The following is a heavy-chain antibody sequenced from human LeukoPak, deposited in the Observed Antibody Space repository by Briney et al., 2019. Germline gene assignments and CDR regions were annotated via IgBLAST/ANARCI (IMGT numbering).Heavy chain of an antibody. CDR2: ISNSGSTI. J-gene: IGHJ4*02. Sequence: GGSLRLSCAASGFTFSSYSMNWVRQAPGKGLEWVSYISNSGSTIYYADSVKGRFTISRDNAKNSLYLQMNSLRAEDTVVYYCVRDFSLTRLERPFDSWGQGALVTVSS. V-gene: IGHV3-48*01. CDR3: VRDFSLTRLERPFDS. D-gene: IGHD1-1*01. CDR1: GFTFSSYS.